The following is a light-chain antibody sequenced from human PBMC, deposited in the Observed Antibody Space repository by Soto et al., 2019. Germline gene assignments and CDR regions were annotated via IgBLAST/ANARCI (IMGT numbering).Light chain of an antibody. V-gene: IGKV3-20*01. J-gene: IGKJ1*01. CDR2: GAS. CDR1: QSVSIN. Sequence: LTQSPGTLSVSPGERASLSCRASQSVSINLAWYQQKPGQAPRLLIYGASTRATDIPDRLSGSGSGTDFSLTIRRLEPDDFAVYYCQKYGNFWTFGQGTKVDIK. CDR3: QKYGNFWT.